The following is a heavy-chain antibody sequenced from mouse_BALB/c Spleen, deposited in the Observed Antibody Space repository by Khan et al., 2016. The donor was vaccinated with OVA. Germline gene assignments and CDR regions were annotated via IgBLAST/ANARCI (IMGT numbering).Heavy chain of an antibody. CDR2: ISDGGSYT. J-gene: IGHJ3*01. CDR1: GFTFSGFY. CDR3: GRESAYGRFAWFAY. Sequence: EVELVESGGGLVKPGGSLTLSCAASGFTFSGFYMSWVRQTPEKRLEWVATISDGGSYTYYPDSVKGRFTISRDNAKNTLYLQMNSLMSDDTAISYCGRESAYGRFAWFAYWGQGTLVTVSA. V-gene: IGHV5-4*02. D-gene: IGHD1-1*01.